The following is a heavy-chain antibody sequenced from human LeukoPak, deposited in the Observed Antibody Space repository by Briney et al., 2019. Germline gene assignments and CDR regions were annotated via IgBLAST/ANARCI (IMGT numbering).Heavy chain of an antibody. CDR3: VRGSRSSGWDLRAMGDYFDF. CDR2: INPKGGCT. CDR1: GYTLTSYY. V-gene: IGHV1-46*01. J-gene: IGHJ4*02. Sequence: ASVKVSCKASGYTLTSYYIHWVRQAPRQGLEWIGIINPKGGCTSYSQNFQGRVTMSRDMSTSTIYVELSSLRSEDTAVYYCVRGSRSSGWDLRAMGDYFDFWGQGTLVTVSS. D-gene: IGHD6-19*01.